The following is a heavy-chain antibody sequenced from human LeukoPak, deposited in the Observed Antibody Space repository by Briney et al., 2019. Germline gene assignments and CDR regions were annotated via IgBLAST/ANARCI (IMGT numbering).Heavy chain of an antibody. CDR3: AREDRVRLSLGVDY. CDR2: IYYSGST. D-gene: IGHD3-16*01. V-gene: IGHV4-39*07. CDR1: GGSISSSSYY. J-gene: IGHJ4*02. Sequence: SETLSLTCTVSGGSISSSSYYWGWIRQPPGKGLEWIGSIYYSGSTYYNPSLKSRVTISVDTSKNQFSLKLSSVTAADTAVYYCAREDRVRLSLGVDYWGQGTLVTVSS.